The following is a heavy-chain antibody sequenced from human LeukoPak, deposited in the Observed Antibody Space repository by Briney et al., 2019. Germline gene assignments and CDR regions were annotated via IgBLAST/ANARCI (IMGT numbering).Heavy chain of an antibody. J-gene: IGHJ4*02. V-gene: IGHV3-7*01. CDR1: GFILSSYW. D-gene: IGHD1-26*01. CDR2: IKQDGSEK. Sequence: GGSLRLSCAASGFILSSYWMSWVRQAPGKGLEWVANIKQDGSEKHYVDSVKGRFTISRDNARNSLYLQMNSLRDEDTGVYYCARYSGNPTSFEYWGQGTRVTVSS. CDR3: ARYSGNPTSFEY.